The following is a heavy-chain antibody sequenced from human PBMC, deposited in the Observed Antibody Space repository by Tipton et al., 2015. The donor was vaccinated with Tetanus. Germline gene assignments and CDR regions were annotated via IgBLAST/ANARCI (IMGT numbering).Heavy chain of an antibody. Sequence: SLRLSCAVSGGSISSSRWWSWVRQPPGKGPEWIGEIFHDGSTNYNPSLESRVAISVDKSKNQFSLKLTSVTAGDTAMYYCATQGNTWIQTLRGFDIWGQGTMVTVSS. J-gene: IGHJ3*02. D-gene: IGHD5-18*01. CDR1: GGSISSSRW. CDR2: IFHDGST. CDR3: ATQGNTWIQTLRGFDI. V-gene: IGHV4-4*02.